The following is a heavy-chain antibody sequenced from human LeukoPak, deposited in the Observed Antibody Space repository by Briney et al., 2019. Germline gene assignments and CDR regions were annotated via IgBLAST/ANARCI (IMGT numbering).Heavy chain of an antibody. D-gene: IGHD1/OR15-1a*01. CDR3: ARDRHWTNDWVFDY. J-gene: IGHJ4*02. V-gene: IGHV4-59*01. Sequence: PSETLSLTRTVSGGSIGTYYWSWIRQPPGKGLEWIGYIYYNGYTDYNPSLKSRVTISLHTSKNQFSLKLSSVTATDTAVYYCARDRHWTNDWVFDYWGQGTLVTVSS. CDR2: IYYNGYT. CDR1: GGSIGTYY.